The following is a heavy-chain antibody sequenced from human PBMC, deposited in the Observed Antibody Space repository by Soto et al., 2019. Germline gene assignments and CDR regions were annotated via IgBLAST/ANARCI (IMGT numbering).Heavy chain of an antibody. J-gene: IGHJ5*02. CDR1: GYTFTNYY. V-gene: IGHV1-46*01. D-gene: IGHD5-18*01. CDR2: INPSGGST. Sequence: QVQLVQSGAEVKKPGASVKVSCKASGYTFTNYYMHWVRQAPGQGLEWMGIINPSGGSTSYAQKFQGRLTMTRDTSTSTVYMELSSLRSDDTAVYFCARDLTSESIQVSRLSDWFDPWGQGTLVTVSS. CDR3: ARDLTSESIQVSRLSDWFDP.